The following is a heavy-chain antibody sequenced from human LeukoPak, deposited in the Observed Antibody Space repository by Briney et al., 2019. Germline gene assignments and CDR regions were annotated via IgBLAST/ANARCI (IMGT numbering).Heavy chain of an antibody. Sequence: ASVKVSCKASGYTFTSYYMHWVRQAPGQGLEWMGIINPSGGSTSYAQKFQGRVTMTRDTSTSTVYMELSSLRSEDTAVYCCAREWYGDPYFDYWGQGTLVTVSS. V-gene: IGHV1-46*01. D-gene: IGHD4-17*01. CDR2: INPSGGST. CDR1: GYTFTSYY. CDR3: AREWYGDPYFDY. J-gene: IGHJ4*02.